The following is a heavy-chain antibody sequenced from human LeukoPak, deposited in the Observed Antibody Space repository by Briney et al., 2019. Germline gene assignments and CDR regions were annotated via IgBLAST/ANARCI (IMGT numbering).Heavy chain of an antibody. CDR1: GGSISSYY. Sequence: SETLSLTCTVSGGSISSYYWSWIRQPPGKGLEWIGYIYYSGSTNYDPSLKSRVTISVDTSKNQFSLKLSSVTAADTAVYYCARTNDGDYYYGMDVWGQGTTVTVSS. V-gene: IGHV4-59*01. J-gene: IGHJ6*02. D-gene: IGHD1-1*01. CDR3: ARTNDGDYYYGMDV. CDR2: IYYSGST.